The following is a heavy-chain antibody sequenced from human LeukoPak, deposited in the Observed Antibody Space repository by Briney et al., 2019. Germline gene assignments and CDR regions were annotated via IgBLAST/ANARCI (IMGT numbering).Heavy chain of an antibody. CDR2: IYPGDSDI. Sequence: PGESLKISCKGSGYNFGTSWIGWVRQMPGKGLEWMGIIYPGDSDIRYTPSFQGQVTISVDKSITTAYLQWSSLKASDTAMYYCARHAYYYDSSGYPDYWGQGTLVTVSS. J-gene: IGHJ4*02. V-gene: IGHV5-51*01. CDR1: GYNFGTSW. CDR3: ARHAYYYDSSGYPDY. D-gene: IGHD3-22*01.